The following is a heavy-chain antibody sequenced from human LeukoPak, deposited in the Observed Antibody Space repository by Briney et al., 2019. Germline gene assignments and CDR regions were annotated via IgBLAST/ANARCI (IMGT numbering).Heavy chain of an antibody. CDR1: SYTFTSYG. V-gene: IGHV1-18*01. CDR2: ISVDNGST. Sequence: ASVKVSCKASSYTFTSYGISWVRQAPGQGLEWMGWISVDNGSTNYAQKLQGRVTMTTDTSTSTAYMELRSLRSDDTAVYYCARDKMSSSSWYAEFDYWGQGTLVTVSS. CDR3: ARDKMSSSSWYAEFDY. J-gene: IGHJ4*02. D-gene: IGHD6-13*01.